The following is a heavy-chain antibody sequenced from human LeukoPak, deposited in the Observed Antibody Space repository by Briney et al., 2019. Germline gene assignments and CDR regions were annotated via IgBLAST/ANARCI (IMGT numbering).Heavy chain of an antibody. D-gene: IGHD6-19*01. J-gene: IGHJ4*02. CDR3: ARGSIAVAAENFDY. Sequence: NSSETLSLTCAVYGGSFSGYYWSWIRQPPGKGLEWIGEINHSGSTNYNPSLKSRVTISVDTSKNQFSLKLSSVTAADTAVYYCARGSIAVAAENFDYWGQGTLVTVSS. V-gene: IGHV4-34*01. CDR2: INHSGST. CDR1: GGSFSGYY.